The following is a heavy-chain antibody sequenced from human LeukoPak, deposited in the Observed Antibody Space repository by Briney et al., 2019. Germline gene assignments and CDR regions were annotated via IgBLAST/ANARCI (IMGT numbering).Heavy chain of an antibody. V-gene: IGHV3-30-3*01. D-gene: IGHD1-26*01. Sequence: GGSLRLSCAASGFTFSGYAMHWVRQAPGKGLEWVAVISYDGSNKYYADSVKGRFTISRDNSKNTLYLQMNSLRAEDTAVYYCAREVAYRGSYRYYFDYWGQGTLVTVSS. CDR1: GFTFSGYA. CDR3: AREVAYRGSYRYYFDY. CDR2: ISYDGSNK. J-gene: IGHJ4*02.